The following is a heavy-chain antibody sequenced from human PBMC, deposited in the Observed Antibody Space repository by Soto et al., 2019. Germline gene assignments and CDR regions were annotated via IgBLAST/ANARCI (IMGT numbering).Heavy chain of an antibody. V-gene: IGHV1-69*13. CDR1: GGTFKTYA. J-gene: IGHJ5*02. CDR2: IIPVFGSA. D-gene: IGHD3-22*01. Sequence: GASVKVSCKASGGTFKTYAFTWVRQAPGQGLEWMGGIIPVFGSATSAQRFQGRVTITADESTSTAYMELSSLRSEDTAVYYCARGGYYDSSGTYEFSGGWFDPWGQGTLVTVSS. CDR3: ARGGYYDSSGTYEFSGGWFDP.